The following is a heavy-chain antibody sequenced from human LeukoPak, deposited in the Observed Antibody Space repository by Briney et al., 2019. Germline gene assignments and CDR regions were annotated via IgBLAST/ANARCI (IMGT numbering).Heavy chain of an antibody. D-gene: IGHD3-16*01. CDR1: GFTFSRYG. J-gene: IGHJ4*02. V-gene: IGHV3-30*02. CDR2: IRDDGSTR. CDR3: AKVPHSWGLFDS. Sequence: PGGSLRLSYAASGFTFSRYGLHWVRQAPCKGLEWVAFIRDDGSTRYYADSVKGRFTVSRDNSKNTLYLQMDSLRTEDTAVYYCAKVPHSWGLFDSWGQGTLVTVSS.